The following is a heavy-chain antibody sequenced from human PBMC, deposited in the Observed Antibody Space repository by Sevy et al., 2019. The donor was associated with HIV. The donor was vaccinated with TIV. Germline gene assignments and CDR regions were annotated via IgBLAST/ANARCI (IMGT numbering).Heavy chain of an antibody. J-gene: IGHJ4*02. Sequence: GGSLRLSCAVSGFTFSSYTMNWVLQAPGKVLEWVSSITSTSNYIYYADSVKGRFTISRDNAKNSLYLQMNSLRAEDTAVYYCARSPGGFYYFDYWGQGTLVTVSS. D-gene: IGHD2-8*02. CDR2: ITSTSNYI. CDR1: GFTFSSYT. CDR3: ARSPGGFYYFDY. V-gene: IGHV3-21*01.